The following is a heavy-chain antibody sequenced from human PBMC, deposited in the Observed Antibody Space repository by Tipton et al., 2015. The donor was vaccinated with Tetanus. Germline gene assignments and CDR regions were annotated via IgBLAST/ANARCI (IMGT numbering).Heavy chain of an antibody. Sequence: SLRLSCAASGFTVSSNYMSWVRQAPGKGLEWVSVIYSDGSTYYADSVKGRFTISRDNSKNTLYLQMNSLRAEDTAVYYCAKDKTLGISSYVDCWGQGTLVTVSS. V-gene: IGHV3-53*01. D-gene: IGHD7-27*01. CDR3: AKDKTLGISSYVDC. CDR2: IYSDGST. J-gene: IGHJ4*02. CDR1: GFTVSSNY.